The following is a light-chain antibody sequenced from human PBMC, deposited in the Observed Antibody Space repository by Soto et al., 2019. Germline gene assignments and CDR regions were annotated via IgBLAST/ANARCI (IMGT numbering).Light chain of an antibody. V-gene: IGKV3-20*01. CDR2: GAS. CDR1: QSVSSSY. J-gene: IGKJ5*01. CDR3: QQYGGSPRT. Sequence: EIVLSQSPCTLSLSTGERATLSCRASQSVSSSYLAWYQQKPGQAPRLLIYGASSRATGIPDRFSGSGSGTDFTLTIARLEPEDFAVYYCQQYGGSPRTFAQGTRLEIK.